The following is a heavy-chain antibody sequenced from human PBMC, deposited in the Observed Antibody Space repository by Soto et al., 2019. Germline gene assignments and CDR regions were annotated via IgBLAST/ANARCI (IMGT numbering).Heavy chain of an antibody. J-gene: IGHJ5*02. CDR1: GFTFSSYG. CDR3: ARGYGWFDP. Sequence: QVQLVESGGGVVQPGRSLRLSCAASGFTFSSYGMHWVRQAPGKGLEWVAVLWYDGSNKYYADSVKGRFTISRDNSKNTLYLQMNSLRAADTAVYYCARGYGWFDPWGQGTLVTVSS. CDR2: LWYDGSNK. V-gene: IGHV3-33*01. D-gene: IGHD6-13*01.